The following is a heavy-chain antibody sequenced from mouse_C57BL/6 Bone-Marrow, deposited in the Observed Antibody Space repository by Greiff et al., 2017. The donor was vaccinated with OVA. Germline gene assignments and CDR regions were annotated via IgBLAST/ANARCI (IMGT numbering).Heavy chain of an antibody. Sequence: EVQGVESGAELVRPGASVKLSCTASGFNIKDYYMHWVKQRPEKGLEWIGRIDPEDGDTEYAPKFQGKATMTADTSSNTAYLQLSSLTSEDTAIYYCAWDYDGGGFYYAMDYWGQGTSVTVSS. CDR1: GFNIKDYY. D-gene: IGHD2-4*01. CDR2: IDPEDGDT. V-gene: IGHV14-1*01. CDR3: AWDYDGGGFYYAMDY. J-gene: IGHJ4*01.